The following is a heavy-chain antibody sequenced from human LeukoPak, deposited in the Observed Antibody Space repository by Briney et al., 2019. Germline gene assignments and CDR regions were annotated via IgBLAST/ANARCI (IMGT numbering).Heavy chain of an antibody. CDR1: GFTFTTYW. CDR3: VRDLSPAYGGHYYDAFDF. Sequence: QAGGSLRLSCATSGFTFTTYWMSWVRQAPGKGLEWVANIKRDGSVKYYVDSVKDRFTISRDNAKNSLYLQMNGLRAEDTALYYCVRDLSPAYGGHYYDAFDFWGQGTMVTVSS. D-gene: IGHD4-23*01. J-gene: IGHJ3*01. CDR2: IKRDGSVK. V-gene: IGHV3-7*01.